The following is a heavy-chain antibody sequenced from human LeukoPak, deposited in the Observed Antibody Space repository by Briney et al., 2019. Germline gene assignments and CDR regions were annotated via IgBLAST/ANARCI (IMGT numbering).Heavy chain of an antibody. V-gene: IGHV3-9*01. CDR3: VKADCSSTSCLTDS. D-gene: IGHD2-2*01. Sequence: GGSLRLSCAASGFTFDDYAMNWVRQGPGKGLEWVSGMNWNGVNTDYADSVKGRFTISRENAQNSLYLQMSSLRPEDTALYYCVKADCSSTSCLTDSWGQGTPVIVSS. CDR2: MNWNGVNT. J-gene: IGHJ4*02. CDR1: GFTFDDYA.